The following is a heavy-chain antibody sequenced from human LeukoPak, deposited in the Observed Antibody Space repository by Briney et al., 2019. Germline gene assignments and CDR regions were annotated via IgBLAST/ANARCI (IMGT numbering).Heavy chain of an antibody. J-gene: IGHJ4*02. CDR3: ARDTDYYGSGTLGYLDY. CDR2: IYSGGST. CDR1: GFTVNNNF. V-gene: IGHV3-66*01. D-gene: IGHD3-10*01. Sequence: GGSLRLSCAVSGFTVNNNFMSWVRQAPGKGLEWVSVIYSGGSTYYTDSVKGRFTISRDNSKNTLYLQMTSLRAEDTAVYYCARDTDYYGSGTLGYLDYWGQGTLVTVSS.